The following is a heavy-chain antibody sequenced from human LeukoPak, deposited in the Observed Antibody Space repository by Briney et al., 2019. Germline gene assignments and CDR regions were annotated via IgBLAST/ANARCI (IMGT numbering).Heavy chain of an antibody. J-gene: IGHJ5*02. CDR2: ITAYNGNT. CDR1: GYNFRNYA. Sequence: RASVKVSCKASGYNFRNYAITWVRQAPGQGLEWMGWITAYNGNTNYAQKFQGRVTMTTDTSTTTAYMELRNLKSDDTAVYYCARDCSGGTCSSFWFDPWGQGTLVTVSS. CDR3: ARDCSGGTCSSFWFDP. D-gene: IGHD2-15*01. V-gene: IGHV1-18*01.